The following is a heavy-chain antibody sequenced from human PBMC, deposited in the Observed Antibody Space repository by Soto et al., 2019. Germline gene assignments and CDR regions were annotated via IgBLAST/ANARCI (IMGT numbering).Heavy chain of an antibody. D-gene: IGHD6-13*01. CDR3: AKDGLSDSPSAIDY. Sequence: GSLRLSCAASGFMFSRSGMTWVRQAPGMRLESVAGIGGSGRNTYYADSVKGRFTISRDNSKNTLFLQMNSLRDEDTAIYYCAKDGLSDSPSAIDYWGQGTRVTVSS. V-gene: IGHV3-23*01. CDR2: IGGSGRNT. J-gene: IGHJ4*02. CDR1: GFMFSRSG.